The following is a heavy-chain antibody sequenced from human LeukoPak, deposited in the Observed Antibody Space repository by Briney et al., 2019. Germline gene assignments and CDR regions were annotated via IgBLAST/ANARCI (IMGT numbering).Heavy chain of an antibody. CDR3: ARASEDGSGSYIGAFGI. J-gene: IGHJ3*02. Sequence: ASVKVSCKASGYTFTSYYMHWVRQAPGQGLEWMGIINPSGGSTSYAQKFQGRVTMTRDTSTSTVYMELSSLRSEDTAVYYCARASEDGSGSYIGAFGIWGQGTMVTVSS. CDR1: GYTFTSYY. CDR2: INPSGGST. V-gene: IGHV1-46*01. D-gene: IGHD3-10*01.